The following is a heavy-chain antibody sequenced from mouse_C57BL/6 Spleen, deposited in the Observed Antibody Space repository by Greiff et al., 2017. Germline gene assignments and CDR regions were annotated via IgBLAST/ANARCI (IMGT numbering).Heavy chain of an antibody. V-gene: IGHV3-6*01. CDR1: GYSITSGYY. CDR3: ASLLYYGSPFDY. Sequence: ESGPGLVKPSQSLSLTCSVTGYSITSGYYWNWIRQFPGNKLEWMGYISYDGSNNYNPSLKNRISITRDTSKNQFFLKLNSVTTEDTATYYCASLLYYGSPFDYWGQGTTLTVSS. J-gene: IGHJ2*01. D-gene: IGHD1-1*01. CDR2: ISYDGSN.